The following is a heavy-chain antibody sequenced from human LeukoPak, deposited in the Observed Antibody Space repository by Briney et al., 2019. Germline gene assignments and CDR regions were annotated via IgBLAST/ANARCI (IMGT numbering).Heavy chain of an antibody. CDR3: ARHQSLVLNYYSP. J-gene: IGHJ5*02. CDR2: IDPSDSYT. V-gene: IGHV5-10-1*01. Sequence: GESLKISCKGSGYSFASYWISWVRQMPGKGLEWMGRIDPSDSYTNYSPSFQGHVTISADKSISTAYLQWSSLKASDTAMYYCARHQSLVLNYYSPWGQGTLVTVSS. D-gene: IGHD3-10*01. CDR1: GYSFASYW.